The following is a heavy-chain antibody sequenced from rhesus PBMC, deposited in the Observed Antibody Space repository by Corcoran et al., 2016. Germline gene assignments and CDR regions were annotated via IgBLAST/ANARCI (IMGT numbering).Heavy chain of an antibody. D-gene: IGHD4-23*01. CDR3: ARVASNYGYFDY. V-gene: IGHV3-201*01. CDR1: GFTFDDYA. J-gene: IGHJ4*01. CDR2: ISWSGGST. Sequence: EVQLVESGGGVVQPGGSLRLSCAASGFTFDDYAMHWVRQAPGKGLELVSCISWSGGSTYYADSVKGQLTISRDNAKNSLYLQMGSLRAEDTALYYCARVASNYGYFDYWGQGVLVTVSS.